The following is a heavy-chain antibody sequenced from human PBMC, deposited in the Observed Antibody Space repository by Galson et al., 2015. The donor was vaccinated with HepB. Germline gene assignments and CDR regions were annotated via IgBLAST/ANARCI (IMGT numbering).Heavy chain of an antibody. J-gene: IGHJ4*02. D-gene: IGHD3-10*01. V-gene: IGHV2-5*02. CDR1: GFSLSTSGVG. CDR3: AHSYPWFGELLLYFDY. CDR2: IYWDDDK. Sequence: PALVKPTQTLTLTCTFSGFSLSTSGVGVGWIRQPPGKALEWLALIYWDDDKRYSPSLKSRLTITKDTSKNQVVLTMTNMDPVDTATYYCAHSYPWFGELLLYFDYWGQGTLVTVSS.